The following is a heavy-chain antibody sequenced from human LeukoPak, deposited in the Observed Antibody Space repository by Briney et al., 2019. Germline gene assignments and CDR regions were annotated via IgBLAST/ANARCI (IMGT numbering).Heavy chain of an antibody. Sequence: GGSLRLSCAASGFIFSSHPMSWVRQAPGKGLEWVSGITGIGDSTYYADSVMGRFTISRDNSKNTLYLQMNSLRAVDTAVYYCARDRVYSYGYRDAFDIWGQGTMVTVSS. CDR2: ITGIGDST. V-gene: IGHV3-23*01. CDR3: ARDRVYSYGYRDAFDI. J-gene: IGHJ3*02. CDR1: GFIFSSHP. D-gene: IGHD5-18*01.